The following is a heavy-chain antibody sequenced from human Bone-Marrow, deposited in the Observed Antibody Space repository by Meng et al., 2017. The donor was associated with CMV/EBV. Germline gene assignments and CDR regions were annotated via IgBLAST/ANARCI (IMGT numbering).Heavy chain of an antibody. CDR1: GGSISSYY. Sequence: SETLSLTCTVSGGSISSYYWSWIRQPPGKGLEWIGYIYYSGSTNYNPSLKSRVTIAVDTSKNQFSPKLSSVTAADTAVYYCARDLPGNDGMDVWGQGTTVTVSS. CDR2: IYYSGST. D-gene: IGHD1-1*01. J-gene: IGHJ6*02. V-gene: IGHV4-59*01. CDR3: ARDLPGNDGMDV.